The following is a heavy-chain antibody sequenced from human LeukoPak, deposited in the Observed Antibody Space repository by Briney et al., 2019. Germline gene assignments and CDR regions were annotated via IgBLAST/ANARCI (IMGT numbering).Heavy chain of an antibody. Sequence: GASVKVSCKASGYTFTSYGISWVRQAPGQGLEWMGWISAYNGNTNYAQKLQGRVTMTTDTSTSTAYMELRSLRSDDTAVYYCARSRGVDTAMVTPFDYWGQGTLVTVSS. J-gene: IGHJ4*02. CDR2: ISAYNGNT. V-gene: IGHV1-18*01. CDR1: GYTFTSYG. D-gene: IGHD5-18*01. CDR3: ARSRGVDTAMVTPFDY.